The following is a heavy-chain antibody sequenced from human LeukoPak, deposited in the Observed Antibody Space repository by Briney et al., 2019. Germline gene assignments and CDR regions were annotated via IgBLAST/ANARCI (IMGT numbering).Heavy chain of an antibody. CDR3: ARNYYDSRGYYLRDYYFDY. CDR1: GASISSSSYY. CDR2: IYYSGNT. V-gene: IGHV4-39*01. D-gene: IGHD3-22*01. Sequence: SETLSLTCTVSGASISSSSYYWGWIRQPPGKGLEWIGSIYYSGNTYYNPSLKSRVTISVDTSKNQFSLKLSSVTAADTAVYYCARNYYDSRGYYLRDYYFDYWGQGTLVTVSS. J-gene: IGHJ4*02.